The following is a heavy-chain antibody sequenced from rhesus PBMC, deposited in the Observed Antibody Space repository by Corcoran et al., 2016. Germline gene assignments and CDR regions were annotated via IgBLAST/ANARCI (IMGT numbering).Heavy chain of an antibody. CDR3: LRYRGRWQLQPVRFDV. CDR2: INGGSAEINGNDGNT. J-gene: IGHJ5-1*01. D-gene: IGHD1-44*01. CDR1: GGSFGTYW. V-gene: IGHV4-80*01. Sequence: VQLQESGPGLVKPLETLVLIWDAFGGSFGTYWWHWVPRPPWGCLVWIRAINGGSAEINGNDGNTTNHTADKGRGTISKDTDKDQLALNLKSMTAAVKAGDWCLRYRGRWQLQPVRFDVWGPGVLVTVSS.